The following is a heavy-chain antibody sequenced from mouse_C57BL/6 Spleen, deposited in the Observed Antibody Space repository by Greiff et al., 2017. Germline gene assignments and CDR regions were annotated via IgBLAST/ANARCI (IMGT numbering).Heavy chain of an antibody. CDR2: IDPSDSYT. Sequence: QVQLQQPGAELVKPGASVKLSCKASGYTFTSYWMQWVKQRPGQGLEWIGEIDPSDSYTNYNQKFKGKATLTVDTSSSTAYMQLSSLTSEDSAVYYCARRNYSNPWFAYWGQGTLVTVSA. J-gene: IGHJ3*01. D-gene: IGHD2-5*01. CDR3: ARRNYSNPWFAY. CDR1: GYTFTSYW. V-gene: IGHV1-50*01.